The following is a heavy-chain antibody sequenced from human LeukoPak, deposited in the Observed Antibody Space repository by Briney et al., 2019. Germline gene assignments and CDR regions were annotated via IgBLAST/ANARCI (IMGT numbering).Heavy chain of an antibody. J-gene: IGHJ6*02. CDR3: ARAKTYVDIVVVVAATLSDYYYGMDV. Sequence: SVKVSCKASGGTFISYAISWVRQAPGQGLEWMGGIIPIFGTANYAQKFQGRVTITADESTSTAYMELSSLRSEDTAVYYCARAKTYVDIVVVVAATLSDYYYGMDVWGQGTTVTVSS. CDR2: IIPIFGTA. V-gene: IGHV1-69*13. CDR1: GGTFISYA. D-gene: IGHD2-15*01.